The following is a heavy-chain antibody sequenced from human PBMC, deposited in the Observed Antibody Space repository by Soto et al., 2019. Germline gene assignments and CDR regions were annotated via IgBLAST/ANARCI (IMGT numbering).Heavy chain of an antibody. CDR2: ITAYNGNT. V-gene: IGHV1-18*04. CDR3: ARARHDVIVNHTDAFDI. CDR1: WYTFTSYG. D-gene: IGHD3-16*02. J-gene: IGHJ3*02. Sequence: VKTACKASWYTFTSYGISLVRQAPVQGLEWIGWITAYNGNTNYAQKLQGRGNMPTDTSPSPAYMELRSLRSADTSVYYCARARHDVIVNHTDAFDIWGQGTMVTV.